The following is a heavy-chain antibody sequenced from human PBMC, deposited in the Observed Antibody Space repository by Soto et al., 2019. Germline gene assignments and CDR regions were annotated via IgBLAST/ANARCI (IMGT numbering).Heavy chain of an antibody. Sequence: PSETLSLTCTVSGGSISSSSYYWGWIRQPPGKGLEWIGSIYYSGSTYYNPSLKSRVTISVDTSKNQFSLKLSSVTAADTAVYYCARRIDIIVATMYDYWGQGALVTVSS. J-gene: IGHJ4*02. CDR1: GGSISSSSYY. D-gene: IGHD5-12*01. V-gene: IGHV4-39*01. CDR2: IYYSGST. CDR3: ARRIDIIVATMYDY.